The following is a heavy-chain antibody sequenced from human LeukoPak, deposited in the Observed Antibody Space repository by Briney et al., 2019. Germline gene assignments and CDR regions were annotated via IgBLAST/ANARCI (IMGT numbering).Heavy chain of an antibody. D-gene: IGHD3-10*01. CDR2: ISNDEKNK. V-gene: IGHV3-30*01. CDR1: GFTFSSFP. Sequence: GGSLRLSCVASGFTFSSFPMHWVRQAPGKGLEWVAVISNDEKNKYYADSVKGRFTISRDNSKSTLFLQMNSLRAEDTALYYCARASLTEYFYYYYMDVWGEGTTVTVSS. CDR3: ARASLTEYFYYYYMDV. J-gene: IGHJ6*03.